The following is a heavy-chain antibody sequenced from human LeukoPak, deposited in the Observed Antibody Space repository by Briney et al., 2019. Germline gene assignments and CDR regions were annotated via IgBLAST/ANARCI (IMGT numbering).Heavy chain of an antibody. Sequence: GASVKVSCKASGYTFTSYGISWVRQAPGQELEWMGWISAYNGNTNYAQKLQGRVTMTTDTSTSTAYMELRSLRSDDTAVYYCARLSRRDIVLMVYASDAFDIWGQGTMVTVSS. D-gene: IGHD2-8*01. J-gene: IGHJ3*02. CDR1: GYTFTSYG. CDR2: ISAYNGNT. V-gene: IGHV1-18*01. CDR3: ARLSRRDIVLMVYASDAFDI.